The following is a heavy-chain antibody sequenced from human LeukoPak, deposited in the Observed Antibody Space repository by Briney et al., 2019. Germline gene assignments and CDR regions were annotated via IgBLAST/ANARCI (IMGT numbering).Heavy chain of an antibody. CDR3: ARGDSGYDVDFDY. V-gene: IGHV3-48*04. Sequence: PGGSLRLSCAASGFTFSSYSMNWVRQAPGKGLEWVSYISSSSSTIYYADSVKGRFTISRDNAKNSLYLQMNSLRAEDTAVYYCARGDSGYDVDFDYWGQGTLVTVSS. CDR1: GFTFSSYS. J-gene: IGHJ4*02. D-gene: IGHD5-12*01. CDR2: ISSSSSTI.